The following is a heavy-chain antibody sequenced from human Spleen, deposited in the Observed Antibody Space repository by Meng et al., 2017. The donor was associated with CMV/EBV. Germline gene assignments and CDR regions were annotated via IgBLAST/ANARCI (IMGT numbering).Heavy chain of an antibody. D-gene: IGHD1-14*01. Sequence: RQLRESGPGLVKPSATLSLTCTVSCGSISSSSCYWAWFRQPPGEGLEWIGSVVYSGTTYYTSSPKSRVSISVDTSKNQFSLKLSSVTAADTAVYYCARHHHSPTFDYWGQGTLVTVSS. CDR3: ARHHHSPTFDY. V-gene: IGHV4-39*01. CDR1: CGSISSSSCY. J-gene: IGHJ4*02. CDR2: VVYSGTT.